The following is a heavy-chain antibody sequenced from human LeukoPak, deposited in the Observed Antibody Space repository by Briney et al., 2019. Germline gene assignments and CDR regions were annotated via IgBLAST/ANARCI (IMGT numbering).Heavy chain of an antibody. D-gene: IGHD6-6*01. J-gene: IGHJ5*02. CDR3: ARVSYSSSSGDWFDP. CDR1: GFTFSDYY. Sequence: GGSLRLSCAASGFTFSDYYMSWLRQAPGKGLEGVSYISSSGSTIYYADSVKGRFTISRDNAKNSLYLQMNSLRAEDTAVYYCARVSYSSSSGDWFDPWGQGTLVTVSS. V-gene: IGHV3-11*04. CDR2: ISSSGSTI.